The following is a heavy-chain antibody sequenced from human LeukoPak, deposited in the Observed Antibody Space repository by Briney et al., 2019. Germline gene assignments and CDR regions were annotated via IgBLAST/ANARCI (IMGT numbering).Heavy chain of an antibody. CDR3: ARGTVFHSGGSYHPRYYYYMDV. J-gene: IGHJ6*03. D-gene: IGHD1-26*01. V-gene: IGHV4-34*01. CDR1: GGSFSGYY. Sequence: LETLSLTCAVYGGSFSGYYWSWIRQPPGKGLEWIGEINHSGSTNYNPSLTSRVTISVDTSKNQFSLKLSNVTAADTAVYYCARGTVFHSGGSYHPRYYYYMDVWGKGTTVTVSS. CDR2: INHSGST.